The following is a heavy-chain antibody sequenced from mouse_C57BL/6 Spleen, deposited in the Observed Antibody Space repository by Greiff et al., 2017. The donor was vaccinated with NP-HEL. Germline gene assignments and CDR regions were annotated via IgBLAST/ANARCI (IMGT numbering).Heavy chain of an antibody. CDR3: VKNYYGSSFDY. Sequence: VQLQQSGPVLVKPGASVKMSCKASGYAFTDYYMNWVKQSHGQGLEWIGVINPCNGGTSYNQQFKGKATLTVDKSSSTAYMALNSLTSEDSAVYYCVKNYYGSSFDYWGQGTTLTVSS. D-gene: IGHD1-1*01. V-gene: IGHV1-19*01. CDR2: INPCNGGT. J-gene: IGHJ2*01. CDR1: GYAFTDYY.